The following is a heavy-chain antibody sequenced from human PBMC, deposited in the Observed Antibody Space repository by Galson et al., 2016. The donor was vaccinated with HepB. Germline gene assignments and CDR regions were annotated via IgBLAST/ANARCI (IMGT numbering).Heavy chain of an antibody. D-gene: IGHD3-3*01. J-gene: IGHJ4*02. Sequence: SLRLSCATCGFPFDNYAMGWFRQAPGKGLHWVGFIRSNPYGGTTEYAASVKGRFTISREDSKSIVYLQMNRLKAEDTAVYYCSRVVGLDYDFWSGYPDFDYWGQGALVTVSS. CDR2: IRSNPYGGTT. V-gene: IGHV3-49*03. CDR3: SRVVGLDYDFWSGYPDFDY. CDR1: GFPFDNYA.